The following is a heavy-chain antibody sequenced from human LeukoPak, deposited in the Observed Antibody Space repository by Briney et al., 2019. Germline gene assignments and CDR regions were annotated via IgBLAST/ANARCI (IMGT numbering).Heavy chain of an antibody. V-gene: IGHV1-2*02. CDR2: INPNSGGT. Sequence: ASVKVPCKASGYTFTGYYMHWVRQAPGQGLEWMGWINPNSGGTNYAQKFQGRVTMTRDTSISTAYMELSRLRSDDTAVYYCARVNSYNWNDVRFDPWGQGTLVTVSS. CDR3: ARVNSYNWNDVRFDP. D-gene: IGHD1-20*01. CDR1: GYTFTGYY. J-gene: IGHJ5*02.